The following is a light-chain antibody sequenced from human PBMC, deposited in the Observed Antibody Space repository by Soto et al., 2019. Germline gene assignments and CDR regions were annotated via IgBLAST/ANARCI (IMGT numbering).Light chain of an antibody. Sequence: QSVLTQPPSASGTPGQRVTISCSGSSSNIGSNYVSWYQQLPGTAPKLLIYRNNQRPSGVPDRFSGSKSGTSASLAISGLRSEDEADYYCAAWDDSLSGHWVFGGGTQLTVL. CDR1: SSNIGSNY. V-gene: IGLV1-47*01. J-gene: IGLJ3*02. CDR2: RNN. CDR3: AAWDDSLSGHWV.